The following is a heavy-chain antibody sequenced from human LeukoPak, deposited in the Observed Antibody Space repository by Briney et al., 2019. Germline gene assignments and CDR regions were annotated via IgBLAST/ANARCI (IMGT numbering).Heavy chain of an antibody. CDR1: GDSISSGSYY. CDR3: ARQSRGLRWLQLRGYFDY. Sequence: PSETLSLTCTVSGDSISSGSYYWSWIRQPAGKGLEWIGRIYTSESTNYNPSLKSRVTISVDTSKNQFSLKLSSVTAADTAVYYCARQSRGLRWLQLRGYFDYWGQGTLVTVSS. D-gene: IGHD5-24*01. J-gene: IGHJ4*02. CDR2: IYTSEST. V-gene: IGHV4-61*02.